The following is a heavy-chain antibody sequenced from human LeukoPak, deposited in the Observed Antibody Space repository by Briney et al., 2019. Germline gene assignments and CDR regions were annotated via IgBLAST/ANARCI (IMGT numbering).Heavy chain of an antibody. D-gene: IGHD3-22*01. J-gene: IGHJ4*02. CDR1: GFTFSSYS. V-gene: IGHV3-21*01. CDR3: ARDVGYHDSSGYSPY. CDR2: ISSSSSYI. Sequence: PGGSLSLSCAASGFTFSSYSMNWVRQAPGKGLEWVSSISSSSSYIYYADSVKGRFTISRDNAKNSLYLQMNSLRAEDTAVYYCARDVGYHDSSGYSPYWGQGTLVTVSS.